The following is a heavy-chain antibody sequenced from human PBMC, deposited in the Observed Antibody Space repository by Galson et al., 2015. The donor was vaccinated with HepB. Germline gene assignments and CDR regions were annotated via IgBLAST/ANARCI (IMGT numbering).Heavy chain of an antibody. V-gene: IGHV1-46*04. CDR3: ARAGPGLYYFDY. Sequence: SVKVSCKASGYTFTSYYMHWVRQAPGQGLEWMGIINPSGGSTSYAQKLQGRVTMTRDTSTSTVYMELSSLRSEDTAVYYCARAGPGLYYFDYWGQGTLVTVSS. CDR1: GYTFTSYY. J-gene: IGHJ4*02. CDR2: INPSGGST.